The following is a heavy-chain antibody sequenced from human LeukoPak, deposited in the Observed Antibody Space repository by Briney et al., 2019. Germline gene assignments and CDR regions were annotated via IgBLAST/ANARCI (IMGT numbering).Heavy chain of an antibody. V-gene: IGHV3-33*01. CDR3: ARDGGLSYFDY. D-gene: IGHD2-2*01. CDR1: GFPFSSYG. J-gene: IGHJ4*02. CDR2: IWYDGSKK. Sequence: GRSLRLSCAASGFPFSSYGMHWVRQAPGKGLECVAVIWYDGSKKYYADSVKGRFTISRDNSKNTLYLQMNSLRAEDTAVYYCARDGGLSYFDYWGQGTLVTVSS.